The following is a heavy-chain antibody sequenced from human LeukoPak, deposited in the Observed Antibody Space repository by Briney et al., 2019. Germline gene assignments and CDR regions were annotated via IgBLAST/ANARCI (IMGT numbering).Heavy chain of an antibody. CDR1: GFTFSSYA. CDR3: TSRGFGELQKSYNY. J-gene: IGHJ4*02. CDR2: IKSKTDGGTT. V-gene: IGHV3-15*01. Sequence: PGGSLRLSCAASGFTFSSYAMSWVRQAPGKGLEWVGRIKSKTDGGTTDYAAPVKGRFTISRDDSKNTLYLQMNSLKTEDTAVYYCTSRGFGELQKSYNYWGQGTLVTVSS. D-gene: IGHD3-10*01.